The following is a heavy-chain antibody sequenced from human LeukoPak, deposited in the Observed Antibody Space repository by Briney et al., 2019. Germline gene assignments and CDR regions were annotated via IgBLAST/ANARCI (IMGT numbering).Heavy chain of an antibody. J-gene: IGHJ5*02. V-gene: IGHV4-34*01. Sequence: SATLSLTCAVYGGSFSGYYWSWIRQPPGKGLEWIGEINHSGSTNYNPSLKSRVTISVDTSKNQFSLKLSSVTAADTAVYYCARPSGTIYGSGSYYARYNWFDPWGQGTLVTVSS. CDR2: INHSGST. D-gene: IGHD3-10*01. CDR1: GGSFSGYY. CDR3: ARPSGTIYGSGSYYARYNWFDP.